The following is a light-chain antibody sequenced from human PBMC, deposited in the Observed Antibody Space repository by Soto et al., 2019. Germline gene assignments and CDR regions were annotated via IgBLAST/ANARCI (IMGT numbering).Light chain of an antibody. Sequence: DIQMTQSASSLFASVGERVTITCRASLSVTTYLHWYQKKAGEAPQVLIYDISNLQSGVSSRFSGSGSGPKFSLTISTLQPEDFANYYCQQGYSTPCTFGQGTKREIK. CDR3: QQGYSTPCT. CDR1: LSVTTY. J-gene: IGKJ1*01. V-gene: IGKV1-39*01. CDR2: DIS.